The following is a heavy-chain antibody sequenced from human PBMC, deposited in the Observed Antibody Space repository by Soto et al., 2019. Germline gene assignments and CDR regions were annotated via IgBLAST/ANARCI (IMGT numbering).Heavy chain of an antibody. J-gene: IGHJ3*02. Sequence: GGSLRLSCAASGFTFSSYAMSWVRQAPGKGLEWVSAISGSGGSTYYADSVKGRFTISRDNSKNTLYLQMNSLRAGDTAVYYCAKGGGAVAGKMNAFDIWGQGTMVTVSS. CDR3: AKGGGAVAGKMNAFDI. CDR1: GFTFSSYA. CDR2: ISGSGGST. D-gene: IGHD6-19*01. V-gene: IGHV3-23*01.